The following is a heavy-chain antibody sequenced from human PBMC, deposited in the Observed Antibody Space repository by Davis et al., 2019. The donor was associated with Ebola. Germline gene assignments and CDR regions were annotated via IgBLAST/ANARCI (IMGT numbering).Heavy chain of an antibody. J-gene: IGHJ6*02. Sequence: ASVKVSCKASGYTFTNYGISWVRQAPGQGLEWMGWISGYNGNSVYAQKFQGRVTMTTDTSTSTASMELRSLRSDDTAVYYCARDDGQYVHYYGLDVWGQGTTVTVSS. V-gene: IGHV1-18*01. CDR1: GYTFTNYG. CDR2: ISGYNGNS. CDR3: ARDDGQYVHYYGLDV. D-gene: IGHD4-11*01.